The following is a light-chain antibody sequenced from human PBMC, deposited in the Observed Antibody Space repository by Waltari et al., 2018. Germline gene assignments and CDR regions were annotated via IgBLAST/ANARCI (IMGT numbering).Light chain of an antibody. J-gene: IGKJ1*01. CDR2: AAS. V-gene: IGKV3-15*01. Sequence: EIVMTQSPVTLSVSPGERATLSCRASQSVSINLAWYQQKPGQAPRLLSSAASTRATDVPARFSGSGSGTEFTLTISSLQSEDFAVYYCQHYNNWPPGTTFGQGTKLEIK. CDR3: QHYNNWPPGTT. CDR1: QSVSIN.